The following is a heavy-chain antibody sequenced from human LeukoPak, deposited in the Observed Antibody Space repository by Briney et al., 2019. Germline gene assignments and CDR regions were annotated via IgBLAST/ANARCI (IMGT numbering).Heavy chain of an antibody. CDR2: IYYSGST. Sequence: PSETLSLTCTVSGGSISSYYWSWIRQPPGKGLEWIGYIYYSGSTNYNPSLKSRVTISVDTSKNQFSLKLSSVTAADTAVYYCAIGYSGYFIDYWGQGTLVTVSS. CDR1: GGSISSYY. D-gene: IGHD3-22*01. CDR3: AIGYSGYFIDY. V-gene: IGHV4-59*08. J-gene: IGHJ4*02.